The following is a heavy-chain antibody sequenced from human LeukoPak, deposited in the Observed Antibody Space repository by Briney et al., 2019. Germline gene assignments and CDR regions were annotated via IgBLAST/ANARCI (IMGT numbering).Heavy chain of an antibody. CDR3: ASQLPYSSGWYSPLDY. CDR1: GGTFSSYA. D-gene: IGHD6-19*01. CDR2: IIPILGIA. V-gene: IGHV1-69*04. J-gene: IGHJ4*02. Sequence: SVKVSCKASGGTFSSYAISWVRQAPGQGLEWMGRIIPILGIANYAQKFQGRVTITADKSTSTAYMELSSLRPEDTAVYYCASQLPYSSGWYSPLDYWGQGTLVTVSS.